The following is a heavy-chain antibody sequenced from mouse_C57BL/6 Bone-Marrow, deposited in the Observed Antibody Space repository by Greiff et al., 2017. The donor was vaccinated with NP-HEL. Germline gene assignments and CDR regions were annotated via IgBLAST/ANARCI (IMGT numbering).Heavy chain of an antibody. V-gene: IGHV5-17*01. Sequence: EVKVVESGGGLVKPGGSLKLSCAASGFTFSDYGMHWVRQAPEKGLEWVAYISSGSSTIYYADTVKGRFTISRDNAKNTLFLQMTSLRSEDTAMYYCARGLGHFFDYWGQGTTLTVSS. CDR1: GFTFSDYG. CDR2: ISSGSSTI. CDR3: ARGLGHFFDY. D-gene: IGHD4-1*01. J-gene: IGHJ2*01.